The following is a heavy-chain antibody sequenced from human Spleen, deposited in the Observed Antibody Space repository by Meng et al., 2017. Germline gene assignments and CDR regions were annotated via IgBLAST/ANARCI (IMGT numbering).Heavy chain of an antibody. CDR2: IWYDGSNK. J-gene: IGHJ6*02. Sequence: GGSLRLSCSASGFTFSNYGMYWVRQAPGKGLEWVAVIWYDGSNKYYADSVKGRFTISRDNSKNTLYLQMNSLRAEDTAVYYCARGPYSSGWYGYYYYYGMDVWGQGTTVTVSS. V-gene: IGHV3-33*01. CDR3: ARGPYSSGWYGYYYYYGMDV. CDR1: GFTFSNYG. D-gene: IGHD6-19*01.